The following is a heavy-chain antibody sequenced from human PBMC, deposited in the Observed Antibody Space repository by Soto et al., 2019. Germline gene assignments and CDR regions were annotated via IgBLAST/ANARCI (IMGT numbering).Heavy chain of an antibody. J-gene: IGHJ6*02. CDR3: ARDRDCSGGSCYPRYYYYGMDV. Sequence: QVQLVESGGGVVQPGRSLRLSCAASGFTFSSYAMHWVRQAPGKGLECVAVISYDGSNKYYADSVKGRFTISRDNSKNTLYLQMNSLRAEDTAVYYCARDRDCSGGSCYPRYYYYGMDVWGQGTTVTVSS. CDR1: GFTFSSYA. V-gene: IGHV3-30-3*01. D-gene: IGHD2-15*01. CDR2: ISYDGSNK.